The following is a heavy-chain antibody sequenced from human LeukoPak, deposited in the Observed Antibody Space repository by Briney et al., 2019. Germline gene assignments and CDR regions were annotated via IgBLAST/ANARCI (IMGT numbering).Heavy chain of an antibody. Sequence: GGSLRLSCAASGFTVSSNYMSWVRQAPGKGLEWVSSISYTGTYIYYADSVKGRFTISRDNAQNSLYLQMNSLRVEDTAVYYCARDRHIAAAGYYFDYWGQGTLVTVSS. CDR1: GFTVSSNY. D-gene: IGHD6-25*01. CDR3: ARDRHIAAAGYYFDY. V-gene: IGHV3-21*01. CDR2: ISYTGTYI. J-gene: IGHJ4*02.